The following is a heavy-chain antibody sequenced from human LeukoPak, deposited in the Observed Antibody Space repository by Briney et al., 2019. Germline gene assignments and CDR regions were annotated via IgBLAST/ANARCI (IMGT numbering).Heavy chain of an antibody. CDR2: IYHSGST. V-gene: IGHV4-38-2*02. CDR3: ARHPLNIVVVPAAMDNWFDP. CDR1: GYSISSAYY. D-gene: IGHD2-2*01. Sequence: SETLSLTCTVSGYSISSAYYWGWIRQPPGKGLEWIGSIYHSGSTYYNPSLKSRVTISVDTSKNQFSLKLTSVTAADTAVYYCARHPLNIVVVPAAMDNWFDPWGQGTLVTVSS. J-gene: IGHJ5*02.